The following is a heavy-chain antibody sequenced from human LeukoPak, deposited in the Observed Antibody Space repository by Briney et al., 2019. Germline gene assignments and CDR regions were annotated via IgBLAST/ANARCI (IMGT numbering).Heavy chain of an antibody. V-gene: IGHV3-23*01. CDR3: AKDDSCGCSNAFYI. CDR2: ISGSGGST. Sequence: PGGSLTLSCAASGFTFSSYAMSWVRQPPGKGLEWVSAISGSGGSTYYADSVKGRFTISRDNSKNTLYLQMNSLRVEDTAVYYCAKDDSCGCSNAFYIWGQETMVTVSS. J-gene: IGHJ3*02. CDR1: GFTFSSYA. D-gene: IGHD2-21*01.